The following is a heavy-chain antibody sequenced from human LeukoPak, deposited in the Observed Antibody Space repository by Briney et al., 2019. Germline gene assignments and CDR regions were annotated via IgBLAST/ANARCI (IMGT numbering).Heavy chain of an antibody. Sequence: PGASVKVSCKASGYTFTSYDINWVRQATGQGLEWMGWMNPNSGNTGYAQKFQGRVTMTGDTSISTAYMELSRLRSDDTAVYYCARDPLFWSGYSPYYYYYMDVWGKGTTVTVSS. CDR3: ARDPLFWSGYSPYYYYYMDV. J-gene: IGHJ6*03. CDR2: MNPNSGNT. CDR1: GYTFTSYD. V-gene: IGHV1-8*02. D-gene: IGHD3-3*01.